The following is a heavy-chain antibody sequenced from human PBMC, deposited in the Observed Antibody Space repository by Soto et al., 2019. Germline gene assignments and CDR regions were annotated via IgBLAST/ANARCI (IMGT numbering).Heavy chain of an antibody. V-gene: IGHV3-23*01. Sequence: ESGGGLVQPGGSLRLSCAASGFTVSSYAMSWVRQAPGKGLEWLSSISTSGGSTYYADSVKGRFTISRDNSNNTLYLQMNSLRAEDTAVYYCSLSDRYYGMDVWGLGTTVTVSS. CDR3: SLSDRYYGMDV. J-gene: IGHJ6*02. CDR1: GFTVSSYA. CDR2: ISTSGGST.